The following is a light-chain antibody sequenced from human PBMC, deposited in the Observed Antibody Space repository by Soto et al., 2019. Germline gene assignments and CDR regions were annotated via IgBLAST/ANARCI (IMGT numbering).Light chain of an antibody. J-gene: IGKJ1*01. CDR2: GAS. V-gene: IGKV3-15*01. CDR3: HQYNNWPPWT. Sequence: ETVMTQSPVTLSVSPGERATLSCRASEIVGTNLAWYQQKPGQAPRLLIYGASTRATGVPARFSGSGSGTEFTLTISSLQSEDFAVYYCHQYNNWPPWTFGQGTKVEIK. CDR1: EIVGTN.